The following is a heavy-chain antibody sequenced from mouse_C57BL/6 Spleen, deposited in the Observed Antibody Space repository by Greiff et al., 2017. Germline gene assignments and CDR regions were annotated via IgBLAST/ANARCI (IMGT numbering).Heavy chain of an antibody. V-gene: IGHV1-22*01. D-gene: IGHD1-1*01. CDR2: INPNNGGT. J-gene: IGHJ1*03. CDR3: ARGYLTTVVATGWYFDV. Sequence: EVQLQQSGPELVKPGASVKMSCKASGYTFTDYNMHWVKQSHGKSLEWIGYINPNNGGTSYNQKFKGKATLTVNKSSSTAYMERRSLTSEDSAVYYCARGYLTTVVATGWYFDVWGTGTTVTVSS. CDR1: GYTFTDYN.